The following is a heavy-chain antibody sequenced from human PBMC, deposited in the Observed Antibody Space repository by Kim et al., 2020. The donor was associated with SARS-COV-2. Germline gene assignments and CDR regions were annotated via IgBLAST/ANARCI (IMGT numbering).Heavy chain of an antibody. V-gene: IGHV5-51*01. J-gene: IGHJ6*02. CDR3: ARRIAVAATAYYAMDV. D-gene: IGHD6-19*01. CDR2: IYPGDSDT. CDR1: GYSFTRYW. Sequence: GESLKISCKGSGYSFTRYWIGWVRQMPGKGLEWMGIIYPGDSDTRYSPSFQGQVIISVDKSIGTAYLQWNNLKASDTAIYYCARRIAVAATAYYAMDVWGQGTTVTVSS.